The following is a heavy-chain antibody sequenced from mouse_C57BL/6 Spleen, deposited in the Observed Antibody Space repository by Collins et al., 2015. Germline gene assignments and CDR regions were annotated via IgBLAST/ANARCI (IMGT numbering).Heavy chain of an antibody. CDR1: GFSLTSYA. J-gene: IGHJ1*03. CDR2: IWTGGGT. CDR3: ASYYYGSSYGYFDV. D-gene: IGHD1-1*01. V-gene: IGHV2-9-1*01. Sequence: QVQLKESGPGLVAPSQSLSITCTVSGFSLTSYAISWVRQPPGKGLEWLGVIWTGGGTNYNSALKSRLSISKDNSKGQVFLKMNSLQTDDTARYYCASYYYGSSYGYFDVWGTGTTVTVSS.